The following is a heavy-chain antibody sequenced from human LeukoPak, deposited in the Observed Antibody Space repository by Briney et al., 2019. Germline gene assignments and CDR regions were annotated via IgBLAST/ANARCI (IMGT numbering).Heavy chain of an antibody. Sequence: ASVKVSCKASGYSFTSSYIHWVRQAPGQGLEWMGWINPNSGGTNYAQKFQGRVTMTRDTSISTAYMELSRLRSDDTAVYYCARTKGFLEWLHFDYWGQGTLVTVSS. CDR2: INPNSGGT. D-gene: IGHD3-3*01. CDR1: GYSFTSSY. V-gene: IGHV1-2*02. CDR3: ARTKGFLEWLHFDY. J-gene: IGHJ4*02.